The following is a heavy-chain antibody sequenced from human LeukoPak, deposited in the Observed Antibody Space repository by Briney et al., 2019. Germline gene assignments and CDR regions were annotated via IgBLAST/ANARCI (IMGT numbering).Heavy chain of an antibody. CDR2: IKQDGSEK. CDR1: GFTFSSYW. J-gene: IGHJ4*02. Sequence: PGGSLRLSCAASGFTFSSYWVSWVRQAPGKGLEWVANIKQDGSEKYYVDSVKGRFTISRDNAKNSLYLQMNSLRAEDTAVYYCARDFRRGYSGYDSSYWGQGTLVTVSS. D-gene: IGHD5-12*01. CDR3: ARDFRRGYSGYDSSY. V-gene: IGHV3-7*01.